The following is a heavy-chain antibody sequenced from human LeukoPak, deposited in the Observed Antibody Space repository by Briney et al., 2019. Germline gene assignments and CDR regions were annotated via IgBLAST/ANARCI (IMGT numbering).Heavy chain of an antibody. Sequence: PGGSLRLSCAASGFTFSSYAMSWVRQAPGKGLEWVSAISGSGGSTYYADSVKGRFTISRDNSKNTLYLQMNSLRAEDTAVYYCNEDRWELPEDYYYGMDVWGQGTTVTVSS. CDR1: GFTFSSYA. V-gene: IGHV3-23*01. J-gene: IGHJ6*02. CDR3: NEDRWELPEDYYYGMDV. CDR2: ISGSGGST. D-gene: IGHD1-26*01.